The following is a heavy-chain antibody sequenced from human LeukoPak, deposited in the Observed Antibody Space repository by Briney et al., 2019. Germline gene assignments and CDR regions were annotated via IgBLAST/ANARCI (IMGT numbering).Heavy chain of an antibody. CDR1: GFTFSSYS. D-gene: IGHD1-26*01. CDR3: ASGSYSRPFDY. Sequence: PGGSLRLACAASGFTFSSYSMNWVRQAPGKGLEWVSYISSSSSTIYYADSVKGRFTISRDNAKNSLYLQMNSLRAEDTAVYYCASGSYSRPFDYWGRGTLVTVSS. CDR2: ISSSSSTI. J-gene: IGHJ4*02. V-gene: IGHV3-48*01.